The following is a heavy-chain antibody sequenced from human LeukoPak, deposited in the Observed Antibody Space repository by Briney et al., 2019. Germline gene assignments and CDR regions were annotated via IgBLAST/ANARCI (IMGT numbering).Heavy chain of an antibody. V-gene: IGHV3-7*01. CDR3: ARDIGVVVVVAATPLDY. D-gene: IGHD2-15*01. CDR2: IKQDGSEK. Sequence: GGSLRLSCAASGFTFSSYWMSWVRQAPGKGLEWVANIKQDGSEKYYVDSVKGRFTISRDNAKNSLYLQMNSLRAEDTAVYYCARDIGVVVVVAATPLDYWGQGTLVTVSS. CDR1: GFTFSSYW. J-gene: IGHJ4*02.